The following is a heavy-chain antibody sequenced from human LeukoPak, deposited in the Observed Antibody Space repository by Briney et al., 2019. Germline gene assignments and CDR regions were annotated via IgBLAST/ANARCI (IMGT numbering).Heavy chain of an antibody. Sequence: GGSLRLSCAASGFTFSSYSMNWVRQAPGKGLEWVSYISSSSSTIYYADSVKGRFTISRDNAKNSLYLQMNSLRAEDTAAYYCARDSGQYYFDYWGQGTLVTVSS. CDR3: ARDSGQYYFDY. V-gene: IGHV3-48*01. CDR2: ISSSSSTI. CDR1: GFTFSSYS. J-gene: IGHJ4*02. D-gene: IGHD1-26*01.